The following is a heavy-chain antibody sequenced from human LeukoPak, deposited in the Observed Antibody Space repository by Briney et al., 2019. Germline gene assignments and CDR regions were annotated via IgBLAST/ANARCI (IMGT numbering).Heavy chain of an antibody. V-gene: IGHV4-4*07. CDR1: GGSISSYY. CDR3: ARDTSSRSTGDFDY. CDR2: IYTSGST. Sequence: SETLSLTCTVSGGSISSYYWSWIRQPAGKGLEWIGRIYTSGSTNYNPSLKSRVTMSVDTSKNQFSLKLNSVTAADTAVYYCARDTSSRSTGDFDYWGQGTLVTVSS. D-gene: IGHD4-17*01. J-gene: IGHJ4*02.